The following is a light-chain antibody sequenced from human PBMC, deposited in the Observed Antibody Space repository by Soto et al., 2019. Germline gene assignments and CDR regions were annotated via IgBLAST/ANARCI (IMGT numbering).Light chain of an antibody. V-gene: IGKV1-5*03. Sequence: DIKMTQSPSTLSASVGDRVTITCRASQSISGWLAWYQQKPGKAPKLLIYMASSLESGVPSRFSGSGSGTEFTLTISSLQPDDFATYYCQQYNSYSSWTFGQGTKVEIK. CDR1: QSISGW. J-gene: IGKJ1*01. CDR3: QQYNSYSSWT. CDR2: MAS.